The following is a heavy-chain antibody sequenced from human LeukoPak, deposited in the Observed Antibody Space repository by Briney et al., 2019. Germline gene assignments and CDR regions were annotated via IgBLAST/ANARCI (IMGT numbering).Heavy chain of an antibody. D-gene: IGHD3-10*01. CDR2: INPNSGGT. J-gene: IGHJ5*02. CDR3: ARDQSGAGLLWFGDETDNWFDP. V-gene: IGHV1-2*02. CDR1: GYTFNGYY. Sequence: GASVKVSCKASGYTFNGYYIHWVRQAPGQGLEWMGWINPNSGGTNYAQKFQGRVTMTRDTSISTAYMELRSLRSDDTAVYYCARDQSGAGLLWFGDETDNWFDPWGQGTLVTVSS.